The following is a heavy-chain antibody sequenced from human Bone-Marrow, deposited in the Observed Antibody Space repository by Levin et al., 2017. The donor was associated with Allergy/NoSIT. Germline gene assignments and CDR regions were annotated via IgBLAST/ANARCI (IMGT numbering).Heavy chain of an antibody. Sequence: LSLPCAASGFNFRIYGMNWVRQAPGKGLEWVSSISSSSSNIYHADSLKGRFTISRDNAKNSLYLQMKSLRAEDTAVYYCARDRTNGILTNYGMDVWGQGTTVTVSS. D-gene: IGHD3-9*01. CDR2: ISSSSSNI. CDR3: ARDRTNGILTNYGMDV. J-gene: IGHJ6*02. V-gene: IGHV3-21*04. CDR1: GFNFRIYG.